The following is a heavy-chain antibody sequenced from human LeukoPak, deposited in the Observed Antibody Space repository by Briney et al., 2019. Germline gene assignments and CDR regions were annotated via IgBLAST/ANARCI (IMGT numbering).Heavy chain of an antibody. CDR2: IDPSDSYT. CDR1: GYRFTTYW. V-gene: IGHV5-10-1*01. J-gene: IGHJ4*02. D-gene: IGHD2-15*01. CDR3: ARLVEGAHTYVLPY. Sequence: GESPKISCKGYGYRFTTYWISWVRQMPGKGQEWMGTIDPSDSYTNYSPSFHGHVTMSADKSITTAYLQWSSLKASDTAMYFCARLVEGAHTYVLPYWGQGTLVTVSS.